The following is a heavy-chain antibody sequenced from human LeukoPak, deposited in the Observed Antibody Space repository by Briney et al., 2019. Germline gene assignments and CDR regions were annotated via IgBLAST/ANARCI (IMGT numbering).Heavy chain of an antibody. V-gene: IGHV3-23*01. CDR3: AKLPPYYYDSSGPTRTRDAFDI. J-gene: IGHJ3*02. Sequence: GGSLRLSCAASGFTFSSYAMSWVRQAPGKGLEWVSAISGSGGSTYYADSVKGRFTISRDNSKSTLYLQMNSLRAEDTAVYYCAKLPPYYYDSSGPTRTRDAFDIWGQGTMVTVSS. CDR2: ISGSGGST. CDR1: GFTFSSYA. D-gene: IGHD3-22*01.